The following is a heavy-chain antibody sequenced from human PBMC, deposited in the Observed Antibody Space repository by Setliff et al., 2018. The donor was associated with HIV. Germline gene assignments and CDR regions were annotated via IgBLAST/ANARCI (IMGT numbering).Heavy chain of an antibody. CDR3: AKDGEYYDSSGFSY. CDR2: ISGRGDNT. D-gene: IGHD3-22*01. V-gene: IGHV3-23*01. J-gene: IGHJ4*02. Sequence: GGSLRLSCTASGFSFRNYAMSWVRQAPGKGLEWVSAISGRGDNTYYADSVKGRFTISRDNSKDTMFLQMNSVRAEDTAVYYCAKDGEYYDSSGFSYWGQGTRVTVSS. CDR1: GFSFRNYA.